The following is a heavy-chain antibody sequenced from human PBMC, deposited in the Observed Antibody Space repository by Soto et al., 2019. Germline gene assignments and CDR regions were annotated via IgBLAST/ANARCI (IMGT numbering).Heavy chain of an antibody. Sequence: GGSLRLSCAASGFTFSSYGMHWVRQAPGKGLEWVAVISYDGSNKYYADSVKGRFTISRDNSKNTLYLQMNSLRAEDTAVYYCAKDLRDGYTVPDYWGQGTLVTVSS. CDR2: ISYDGSNK. CDR1: GFTFSSYG. J-gene: IGHJ4*02. V-gene: IGHV3-30*18. CDR3: AKDLRDGYTVPDY. D-gene: IGHD5-12*01.